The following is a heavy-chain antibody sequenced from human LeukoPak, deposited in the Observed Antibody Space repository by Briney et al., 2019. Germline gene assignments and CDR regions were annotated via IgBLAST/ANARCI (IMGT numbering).Heavy chain of an antibody. J-gene: IGHJ4*02. CDR3: ARKGLPDY. CDR2: IYHSGIT. V-gene: IGHV4-30-2*01. CDR1: GDSISSGGYY. Sequence: SETLSLTCTVSGDSISSGGYYWNWIRQPPGKGLEWIGYIYHSGITNYNPSLKSRVTISIDRSKNQFSLKLSSVSAADTAVYYCARKGLPDYWGQGTLVTVSS.